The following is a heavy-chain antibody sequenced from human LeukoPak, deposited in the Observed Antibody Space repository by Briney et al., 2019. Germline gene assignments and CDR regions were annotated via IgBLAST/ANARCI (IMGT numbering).Heavy chain of an antibody. CDR3: ARDVWYYYDSSGYYHDY. Sequence: GGSLRLSCAASGFTFSSYAMSWVRQAPGKGLEWVSAISGSGGSTYYADSVKGRFTISRDNSKNTLYLQMNSLRAEDAAVYYCARDVWYYYDSSGYYHDYWGQGTLVTVSS. V-gene: IGHV3-23*01. CDR1: GFTFSSYA. CDR2: ISGSGGST. D-gene: IGHD3-22*01. J-gene: IGHJ4*02.